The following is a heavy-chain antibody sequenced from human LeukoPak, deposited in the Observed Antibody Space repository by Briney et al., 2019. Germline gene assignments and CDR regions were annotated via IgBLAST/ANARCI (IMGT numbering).Heavy chain of an antibody. J-gene: IGHJ4*02. CDR3: AKDSEEMANDY. V-gene: IGHV3-33*06. CDR2: IWYDGSDK. D-gene: IGHD5-24*01. Sequence: GGSLRLSCVASGFIFSNYAMHWVRQAPGKGLEWVAVIWYDGSDKYYADSVKGRFTISRDNSKNTLYLQMNSLRAEDTAVYYCAKDSEEMANDYWGQGTLVTVSS. CDR1: GFIFSNYA.